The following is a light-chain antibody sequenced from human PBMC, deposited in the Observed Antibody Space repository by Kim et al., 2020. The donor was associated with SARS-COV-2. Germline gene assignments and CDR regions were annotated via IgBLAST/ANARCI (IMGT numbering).Light chain of an antibody. CDR2: LNSDGSH. CDR1: SGHSRYD. V-gene: IGLV4-69*01. Sequence: ASVKLSCTLRSGHSRYDIAWHQQQPEKGPRYLMKLNSDGSHSKGDGIPNRFSGSSSGVERYLTISSPQSEDEADYYCQTWGPGIRVFGGGTQLTVL. J-gene: IGLJ3*02. CDR3: QTWGPGIRV.